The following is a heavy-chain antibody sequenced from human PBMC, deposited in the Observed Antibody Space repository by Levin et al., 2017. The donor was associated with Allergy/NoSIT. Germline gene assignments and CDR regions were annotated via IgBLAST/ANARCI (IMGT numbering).Heavy chain of an antibody. CDR2: ISYDGSNK. CDR1: GFTFSSYG. J-gene: IGHJ4*02. Sequence: PGGSLRLSCAASGFTFSSYGMHWVRQAPGKGLEWVAVISYDGSNKYYADSVKGRFTISRDNSKNTLYLQMNSLRAEDTAVYYCAKSAAAAGTHFDYWGQGTLVTVSS. V-gene: IGHV3-30*18. CDR3: AKSAAAAGTHFDY. D-gene: IGHD6-13*01.